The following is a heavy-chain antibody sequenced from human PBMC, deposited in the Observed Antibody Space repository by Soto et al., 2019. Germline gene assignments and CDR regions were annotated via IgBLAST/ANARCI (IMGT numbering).Heavy chain of an antibody. Sequence: GASVKVSCKASGYTFASYGIRWVRQAPGQGLEWMGWISAYNGNTNYAQKLQGRVTMTTDTSTSTAYMELRSLRSDDTAVYYCAREGYSSSWYTAYRYYYGMDVWGQGTTVTVSS. CDR2: ISAYNGNT. V-gene: IGHV1-18*01. J-gene: IGHJ6*02. CDR3: AREGYSSSWYTAYRYYYGMDV. D-gene: IGHD6-13*01. CDR1: GYTFASYG.